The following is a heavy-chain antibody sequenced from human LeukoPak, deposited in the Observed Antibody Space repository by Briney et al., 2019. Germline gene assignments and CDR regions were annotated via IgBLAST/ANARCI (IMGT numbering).Heavy chain of an antibody. J-gene: IGHJ4*02. CDR2: IKQDGSEK. V-gene: IGHV3-7*01. D-gene: IGHD3-9*01. Sequence: GGSLRLSCAASGFTFSSYWMSWVRQAPGKGLEWVANIKQDGSEKYYVDSVKGRFTISRDNAKNSLYLQMNSLRAEDTAVYYCASLILTGYYKAYYFDYWGQGTLVTVSS. CDR3: ASLILTGYYKAYYFDY. CDR1: GFTFSSYW.